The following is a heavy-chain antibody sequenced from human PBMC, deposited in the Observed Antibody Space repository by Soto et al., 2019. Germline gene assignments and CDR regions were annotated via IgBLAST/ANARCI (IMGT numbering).Heavy chain of an antibody. CDR3: AKADENVGDPHPIWFDP. V-gene: IGHV3-30*18. CDR1: GFTFSSYG. D-gene: IGHD1-26*01. CDR2: ISYDGSNK. Sequence: QVQLVESGGGVVQPGRALRLSCAASGFTFSSYGMHWVRQAPGKGLEWVAVISYDGSNKYYADSVKGRFTISRDNSKNTLYLQMNSLRAADTAVYYCAKADENVGDPHPIWFDPWGQGTLVTVSS. J-gene: IGHJ5*02.